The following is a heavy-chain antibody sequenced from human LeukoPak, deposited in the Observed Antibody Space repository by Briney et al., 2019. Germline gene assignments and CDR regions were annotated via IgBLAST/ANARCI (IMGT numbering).Heavy chain of an antibody. CDR3: GRGGEMATINY. D-gene: IGHD5-24*01. J-gene: IGHJ4*02. V-gene: IGHV1-8*01. CDR2: MNPDSANT. CDR1: GYTFTSYA. Sequence: ASVKVSCKTSGYTFTSYAINWVRQATGRGLEWMGWMNPDSANTGFAQKFQGRLTLTRNTSTRAAYMELSSLTSEDTAVYYCGRGGEMATINYWGQGTLVTVSS.